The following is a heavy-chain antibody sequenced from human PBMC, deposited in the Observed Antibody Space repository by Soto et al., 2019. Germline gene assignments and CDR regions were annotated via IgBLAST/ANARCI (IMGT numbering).Heavy chain of an antibody. D-gene: IGHD3-10*01. Sequence: GGSLRLSCAASGFAFSSYAMNWVRQAPGKGLEWVSYITSSSSTVSYADSVKGRFTISRDNAKNSLYLQMSSLRDDDTAVYYCARDSGYGSRASVNHYLDYWGQGTLVTVSS. J-gene: IGHJ4*01. CDR1: GFAFSSYA. CDR3: ARDSGYGSRASVNHYLDY. CDR2: ITSSSSTV. V-gene: IGHV3-48*02.